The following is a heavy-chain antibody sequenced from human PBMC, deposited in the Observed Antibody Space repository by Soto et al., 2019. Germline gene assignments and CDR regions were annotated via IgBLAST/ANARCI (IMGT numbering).Heavy chain of an antibody. V-gene: IGHV3-30*18. CDR1: GFTFSSYG. CDR2: ISYDGSNK. J-gene: IGHJ6*02. CDR3: AKDLRNGILRFLEWLSYGMDV. Sequence: GGSLRLSCAASGFTFSSYGMHWVRQAPGKGLEWVAVISYDGSNKYYADSVKGRFTISRDNSKNTLYLQMNSLRAEDTAVYYCAKDLRNGILRFLEWLSYGMDVWGQGTTVTVSS. D-gene: IGHD3-3*01.